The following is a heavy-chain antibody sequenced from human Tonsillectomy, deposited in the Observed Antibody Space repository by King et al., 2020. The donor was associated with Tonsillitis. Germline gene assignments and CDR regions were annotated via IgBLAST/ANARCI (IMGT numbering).Heavy chain of an antibody. J-gene: IGHJ4*02. CDR1: GYTFTSYY. D-gene: IGHD5/OR15-5a*01. CDR3: AGVGSVTDY. CDR2: INPSGGST. Sequence: QLVQSGAEVKKPGASVKVSCKASGYTFTSYYMHWVRQAPGQGLEWMGIINPSGGSTRYEQNFQGRVTMTRDTSTSTVYMELSSLRSEDTAVYYCAGVGSVTDYWGQGTLVTVSS. V-gene: IGHV1-46*01.